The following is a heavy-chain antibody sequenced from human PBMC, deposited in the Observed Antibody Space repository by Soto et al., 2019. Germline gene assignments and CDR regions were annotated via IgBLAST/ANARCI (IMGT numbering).Heavy chain of an antibody. J-gene: IGHJ6*03. CDR3: ARGPPYSSSYPRYYYMDV. CDR2: IKQDGSEK. CDR1: GFTFSSYW. D-gene: IGHD6-6*01. V-gene: IGHV3-7*01. Sequence: GGSLRLSCAASGFTFSSYWMSWVRQAPGKGLEWVANIKQDGSEKYYVDSVKGRFTISRDNAKNSLYLQMNSLRAEDTAVYYCARGPPYSSSYPRYYYMDVWGKGTTVTVSS.